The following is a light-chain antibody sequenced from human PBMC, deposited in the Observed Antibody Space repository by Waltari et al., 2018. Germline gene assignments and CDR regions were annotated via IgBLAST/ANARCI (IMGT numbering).Light chain of an antibody. CDR3: AAWDDSLSGRV. CDR1: SSNIGSNY. J-gene: IGLJ3*02. Sequence: QSVLTQPPSASGTPGQRVTISCSGSSSNIGSNYLYWYQQLPGAAPKLLIYRNNQRPSGVPHRFSGSKSRTSASLAISGLRSEDEADYYCAAWDDSLSGRVFGGGTKLTVL. V-gene: IGLV1-47*01. CDR2: RNN.